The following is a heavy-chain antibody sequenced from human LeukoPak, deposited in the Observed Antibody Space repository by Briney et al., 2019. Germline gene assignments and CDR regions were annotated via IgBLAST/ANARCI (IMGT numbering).Heavy chain of an antibody. CDR1: GYTFTGYY. D-gene: IGHD6-19*01. J-gene: IGHJ4*02. CDR3: ARDSGSSGWDPTSYFDY. CDR2: INPNSGGT. V-gene: IGHV1-2*02. Sequence: GASVKVSCKASGYTFTGYYMHWVRQAPGQGLEWMGWINPNSGGTNSAHKFQGRVTMTRDTSISTAYMELGTLKSDDTAVYYCARDSGSSGWDPTSYFDYWGQGTLVTVSS.